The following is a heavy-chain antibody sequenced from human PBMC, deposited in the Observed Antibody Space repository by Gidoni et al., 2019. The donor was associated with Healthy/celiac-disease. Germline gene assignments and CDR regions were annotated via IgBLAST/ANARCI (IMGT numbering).Heavy chain of an antibody. J-gene: IGHJ4*02. V-gene: IGHV3-9*01. D-gene: IGHD6-19*01. Sequence: EVQLVESGGGLVQPGRSLRLSCAASGFTFDDYAMHWVRQAPGKGLEWVSGISWNSGSIGYADSVKRRFTISRDNAKNSLYLQMNSLRAEDTALYYCAKERRGWYYFDYWGQGTLVTVPS. CDR1: GFTFDDYA. CDR3: AKERRGWYYFDY. CDR2: ISWNSGSI.